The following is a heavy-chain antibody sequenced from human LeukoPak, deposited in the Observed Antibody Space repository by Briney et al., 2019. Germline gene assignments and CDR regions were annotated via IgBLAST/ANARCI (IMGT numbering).Heavy chain of an antibody. Sequence: GGSLRLSCAASGFTFSSSAMSWVRQAPGKGLEWVASINHNGNVNYYVDSVKGRFTISRDNAKNSLYLQMSNLRAEDTAVYFCARGGGLDVWGQGATVTVSS. CDR2: INHNGNVN. CDR1: GFTFSSSA. J-gene: IGHJ6*02. CDR3: ARGGGLDV. V-gene: IGHV3-7*03. D-gene: IGHD3-16*01.